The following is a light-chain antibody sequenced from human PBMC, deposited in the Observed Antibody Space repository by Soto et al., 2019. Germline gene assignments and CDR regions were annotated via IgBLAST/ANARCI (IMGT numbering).Light chain of an antibody. CDR3: QQYSHWPLT. CDR1: QSVSSS. Sequence: EIVMTQSPATLSVSPGERATLSCRASQSVSSSLAWYQQKPGQAPRLLIYGASTRATGIPARFSGSGSATEFTLTIGSLQSEDFALYYCQQYSHWPLTCGGGTKVEIK. CDR2: GAS. J-gene: IGKJ4*01. V-gene: IGKV3-15*01.